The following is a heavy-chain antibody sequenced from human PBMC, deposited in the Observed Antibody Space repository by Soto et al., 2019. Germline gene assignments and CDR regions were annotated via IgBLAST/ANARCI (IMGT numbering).Heavy chain of an antibody. D-gene: IGHD1-26*01. Sequence: QVQLVQSGAEVKKPGTAVRISCKTSGYTFTNYDINWVRQAAGQGLEWMGWRNPKSGYTGPARKFQRRVTLTRDNSMTTAYMELSSLRSDDTAVYYCARVMGSVDYWGQGTLVTVSS. CDR2: RNPKSGYT. J-gene: IGHJ4*02. V-gene: IGHV1-8*01. CDR1: GYTFTNYD. CDR3: ARVMGSVDY.